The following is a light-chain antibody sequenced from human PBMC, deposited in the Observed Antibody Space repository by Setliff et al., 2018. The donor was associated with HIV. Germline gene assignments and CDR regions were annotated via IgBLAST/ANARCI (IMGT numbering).Light chain of an antibody. CDR2: DNH. V-gene: IGLV1-51*01. Sequence: QSVLTQPPSVSAAPGQKVSISCSGSRSNIGDRSVSWYQHLPGTAPKLLIHDNHERPSGIPERFSVSTSGTSATLAISGLQTGDEADYYCGAWDTSLAVYGFGTGTKV. CDR1: RSNIGDRS. J-gene: IGLJ1*01. CDR3: GAWDTSLAVYG.